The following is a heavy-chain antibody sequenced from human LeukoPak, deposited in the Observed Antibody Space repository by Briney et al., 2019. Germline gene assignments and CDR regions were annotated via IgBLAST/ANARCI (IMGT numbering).Heavy chain of an antibody. CDR1: GGSFSGYY. V-gene: IGHV4-34*01. J-gene: IGHJ6*02. CDR3: ARRKQLSYYYGMDV. Sequence: SETLSLTCAVYGGSFSGYYWSWIRQPPGKGLEWIGEINHSGSTNYNPSLKSRVTISVDTSKNQFSLKLSSVTAADTAAYYCARRKQLSYYYGMDVWGQGTTVTVSS. D-gene: IGHD6-13*01. CDR2: INHSGST.